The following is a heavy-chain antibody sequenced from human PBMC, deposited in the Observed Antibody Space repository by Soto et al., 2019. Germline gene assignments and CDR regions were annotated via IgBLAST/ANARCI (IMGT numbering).Heavy chain of an antibody. J-gene: IGHJ4*02. CDR2: TGLNGRTT. CDR3: ATVHSTSRSFDY. V-gene: IGHV3-23*01. D-gene: IGHD2-2*01. Sequence: GSLRLSCAASRXTFSMSSMSWVRQAPGKGLEWVSTTGLNGRTTYYADSVKGRFTVSRDNSKNTLHLQMNSMRAEDTAVYYCATVHSTSRSFDYWGQGTLGTVS. CDR1: RXTFSMSS.